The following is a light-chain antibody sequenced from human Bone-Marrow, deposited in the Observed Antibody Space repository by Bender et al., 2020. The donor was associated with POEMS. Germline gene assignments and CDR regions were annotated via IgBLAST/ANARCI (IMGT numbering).Light chain of an antibody. V-gene: IGLV3-25*02. CDR2: KDT. J-gene: IGLJ3*02. Sequence: SYELTQPPSVSVSPGQTASITCSGEALPKQTAYWYQQKPGQAPLLVIFKDTERPSGIPDRFSGSRSGTSASLAISGLQSEDEADYYCAVWDDSLNGWVFGGGTKLTVL. CDR1: ALPKQT. CDR3: AVWDDSLNGWV.